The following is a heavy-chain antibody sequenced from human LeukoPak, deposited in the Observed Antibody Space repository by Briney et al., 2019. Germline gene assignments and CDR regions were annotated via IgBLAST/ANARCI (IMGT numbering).Heavy chain of an antibody. CDR1: GGSISSYY. D-gene: IGHD3-9*01. CDR3: AREASNYDILTGPPY. CDR2: IYYSGST. J-gene: IGHJ4*02. Sequence: PSETLSLTCTVSGGSISSYYWSWIRQPPGKGLEWIGYIYYSGSTNYNPSLKSRVTISVDTSKNQFSLKLSSVTAADTAVYYCAREASNYDILTGPPYWGQGTLVTVSS. V-gene: IGHV4-59*12.